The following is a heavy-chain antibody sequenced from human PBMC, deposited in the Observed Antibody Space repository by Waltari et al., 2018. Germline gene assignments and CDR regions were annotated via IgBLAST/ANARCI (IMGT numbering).Heavy chain of an antibody. Sequence: YWGWVRQPPGKGLEWIGSIYYSGSTYYNPSLKSRVNMSVDTANYQFSLKVTSVTAADTAIYYCARTAYDHLTGYPTLDHWGQGILVTVSS. J-gene: IGHJ4*02. CDR2: IYYSGST. CDR1: Y. CDR3: ARTAYDHLTGYPTLDH. V-gene: IGHV4-39*07. D-gene: IGHD3-9*01.